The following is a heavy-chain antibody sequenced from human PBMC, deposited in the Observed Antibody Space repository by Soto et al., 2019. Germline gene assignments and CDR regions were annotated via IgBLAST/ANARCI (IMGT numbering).Heavy chain of an antibody. V-gene: IGHV1-2*02. J-gene: IGHJ4*02. CDR1: GYTFTGYY. Sequence: ASVKVSCKASGYTFTGYYMHWVRQAPGQGLEWMVWINPNSGGTNYEQKFQGRVTMTRDTSISTAYMELSRLRSDDTAVYYCARGLDYYDSSGYFTTYYFDFWGQGALVTVSS. CDR2: INPNSGGT. CDR3: ARGLDYYDSSGYFTTYYFDF. D-gene: IGHD3-22*01.